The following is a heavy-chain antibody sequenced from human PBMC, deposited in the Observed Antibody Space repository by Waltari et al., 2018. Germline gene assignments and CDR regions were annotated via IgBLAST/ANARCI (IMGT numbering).Heavy chain of an antibody. CDR3: VRRRPNTSWRDS. CDR1: DDSISSSAFY. D-gene: IGHD2-2*01. J-gene: IGHJ4*02. Sequence: QLQLRESGPGRVKPSETLSLTCTVSDDSISSSAFYWGWIRQPPGKGLEWIGSIYSSGNTYYNPSLKSRLTISVDTSKNQFSLNLSSVTAADTAVYYCVRRRPNTSWRDSWGQGTLVTVSS. CDR2: IYSSGNT. V-gene: IGHV4-39*01.